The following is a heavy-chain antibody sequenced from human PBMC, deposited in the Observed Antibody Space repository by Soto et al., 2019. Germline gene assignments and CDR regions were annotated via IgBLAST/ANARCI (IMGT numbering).Heavy chain of an antibody. J-gene: IGHJ4*02. V-gene: IGHV4-59*01. CDR2: ISYSGST. CDR1: GGSMSSYY. D-gene: IGHD2-15*01. CDR3: ARADPDASVGY. Sequence: SETLSLTCTVSGGSMSSYYWTWLRQSPGRGLEWIGYISYSGSTYYNPSLKSRVTISADTSKNQFSLRMSSMIAADTAVYYCARADPDASVGYWGQGTLVTVSS.